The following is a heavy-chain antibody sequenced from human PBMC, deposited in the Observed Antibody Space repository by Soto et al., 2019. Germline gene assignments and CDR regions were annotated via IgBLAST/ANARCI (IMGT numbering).Heavy chain of an antibody. J-gene: IGHJ6*03. D-gene: IGHD1-26*01. V-gene: IGHV4-4*02. CDR1: GGSVTISNW. Sequence: QVQLQESGPGLVKPSGTLSLTCAVSGGSVTISNWWSWVRQTPGKGLEWIGQIHHSGSTNYNPSLPSRVTIAVDKSKKQFSLEMKSVTAADTAVYYCARGGYYFYMDVWGKGTTVTVSS. CDR3: ARGGYYFYMDV. CDR2: IHHSGST.